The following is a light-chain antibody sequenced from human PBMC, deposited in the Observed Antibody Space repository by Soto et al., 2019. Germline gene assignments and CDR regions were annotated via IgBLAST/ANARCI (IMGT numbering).Light chain of an antibody. CDR2: AAS. CDR3: QQSYSIPYT. J-gene: IGKJ2*01. CDR1: QSISSN. Sequence: DIQMNQSASSLSASVGDRVTITCLASQSISSNLNWHQQKPGKAPKVLIYAASSLQSGVPSRFSGSGSGTDFTLTISSLQPEDFATYYCQQSYSIPYTFGQGTKLEIK. V-gene: IGKV1-39*01.